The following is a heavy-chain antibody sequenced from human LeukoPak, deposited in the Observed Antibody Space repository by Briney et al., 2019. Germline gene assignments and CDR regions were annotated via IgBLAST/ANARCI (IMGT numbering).Heavy chain of an antibody. CDR2: IKHDGIEK. D-gene: IGHD6-13*01. CDR3: ARLGQLALDY. Sequence: GGCLRLSCAASGFTFRSYWMSWVRQAPGKGLEWVANIKHDGIEKHYVDSVEGRFTVSRDNVKNSLYLQMNSLRAEDTAVYFCARLGQLALDYWGQGTLVTVSS. J-gene: IGHJ4*02. CDR1: GFTFRSYW. V-gene: IGHV3-7*04.